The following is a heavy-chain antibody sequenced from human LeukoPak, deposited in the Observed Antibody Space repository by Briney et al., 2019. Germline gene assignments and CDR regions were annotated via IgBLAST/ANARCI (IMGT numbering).Heavy chain of an antibody. J-gene: IGHJ4*02. Sequence: GGSLRLSCAASGFTFSSYWMSWVRQAPGKGLEWVANIKQDGSEKYYVDSVKGRFTISRDDAKNSLYLQMNSLRAEDTAVYYCVRRTYYYDSSGYYVPRFDYWGQGTLVTVSS. CDR3: VRRTYYYDSSGYYVPRFDY. D-gene: IGHD3-22*01. CDR1: GFTFSSYW. CDR2: IKQDGSEK. V-gene: IGHV3-7*01.